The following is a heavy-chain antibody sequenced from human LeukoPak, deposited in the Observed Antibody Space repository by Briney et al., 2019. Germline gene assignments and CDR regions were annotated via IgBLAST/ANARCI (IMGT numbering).Heavy chain of an antibody. D-gene: IGHD1-26*01. CDR2: ISGSGGST. CDR1: GFTFSSYA. V-gene: IGHV3-23*01. Sequence: SGGSLRLSCAASGFTFSSYAMSWVRQAPGKGLEWVSAISGSGGSTYYADSVKGRFTISRDNSKNTLYLQMNSLRAEDTAVYYCAKVGGDSGSYYDPLFDYWGQGTLVTVSS. J-gene: IGHJ4*02. CDR3: AKVGGDSGSYYDPLFDY.